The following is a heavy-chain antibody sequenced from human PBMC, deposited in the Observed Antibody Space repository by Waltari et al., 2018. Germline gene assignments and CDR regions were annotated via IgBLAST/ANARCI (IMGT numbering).Heavy chain of an antibody. CDR1: GFSFNTYW. J-gene: IGHJ4*02. D-gene: IGHD1-26*01. Sequence: EVRLMESGGGLVQPGGSLRLSCAASGFSFNTYWMSWVRQAPGKGLEWVANIKGDGNFKHYVDSVRGRFTISRDNARSSLYLQMDSLRAEDTAVYYCARDGELSGAIPFDYWGQGTLVTVSS. V-gene: IGHV3-7*01. CDR3: ARDGELSGAIPFDY. CDR2: IKGDGNFK.